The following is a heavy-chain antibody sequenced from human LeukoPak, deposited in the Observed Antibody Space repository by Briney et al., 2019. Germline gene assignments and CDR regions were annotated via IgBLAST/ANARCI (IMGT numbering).Heavy chain of an antibody. CDR2: ISWNSGSI. CDR3: AKGGGSSWTGRTYFDY. V-gene: IGHV3-9*01. J-gene: IGHJ4*02. CDR1: GFTFDDYA. D-gene: IGHD6-13*01. Sequence: GGSLRLSCAASGFTFDDYAMHWVRQAPGKGLQWVLGISWNSGSIGYADSVKGRFTISRDNAKNSLYLQMNSLRAEDTALYYCAKGGGSSWTGRTYFDYWGQGTLVTVSS.